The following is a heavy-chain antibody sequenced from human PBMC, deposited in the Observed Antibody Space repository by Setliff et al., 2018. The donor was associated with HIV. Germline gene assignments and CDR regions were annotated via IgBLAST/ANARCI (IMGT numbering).Heavy chain of an antibody. Sequence: SETLSLTCTVSGDSFSTPTNHWGWIRQPPGKGLEGIGNIYYGGSPYYNPSPKSRVTISLDKSSNQFSLKMTSVTAADTAVYFCARDPHYYDRSGHYSWFYFDYWGQGALVTVSS. CDR1: GDSFSTPTNH. D-gene: IGHD3-22*01. J-gene: IGHJ4*02. V-gene: IGHV4-39*07. CDR2: IYYGGSP. CDR3: ARDPHYYDRSGHYSWFYFDY.